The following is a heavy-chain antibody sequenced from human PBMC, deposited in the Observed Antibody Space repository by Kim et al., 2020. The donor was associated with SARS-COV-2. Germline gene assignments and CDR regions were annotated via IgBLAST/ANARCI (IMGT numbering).Heavy chain of an antibody. CDR1: GGSVSSGSYY. J-gene: IGHJ6*02. Sequence: SETLSLTCTVSGGSVSSGSYYWSWIRQPPGKGLEWIGYIYYSGSTNYNPSLKSRVTISVDTSKNQFSLKLSSVTAADTAVYYCARDRPIEGYSYGLYYYYGMDVWGQGTTVTVSS. V-gene: IGHV4-61*01. CDR2: IYYSGST. CDR3: ARDRPIEGYSYGLYYYYGMDV. D-gene: IGHD5-18*01.